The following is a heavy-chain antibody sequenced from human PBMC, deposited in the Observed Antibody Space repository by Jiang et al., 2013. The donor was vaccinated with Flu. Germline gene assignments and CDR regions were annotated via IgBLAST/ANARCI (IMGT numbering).Heavy chain of an antibody. CDR2: IYPGDSDT. CDR3: ARPIFVTGDSINNFDN. D-gene: IGHD1-1*01. CDR1: GYTFSGYW. V-gene: IGHV5-51*01. J-gene: IGHJ3*02. Sequence: GAEVKKPGESLKISCQASGYTFSGYWIGWVRQMPGKGLEWMGIIYPGDSDTRYSPSFEGQVSISADKSISTVYLQWSSLKASDSAIYYCARPIFVTGDSINNFDNWGQGTMVTVSS.